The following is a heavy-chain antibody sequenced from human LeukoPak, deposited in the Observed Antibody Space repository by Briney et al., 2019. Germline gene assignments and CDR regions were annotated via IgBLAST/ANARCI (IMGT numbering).Heavy chain of an antibody. D-gene: IGHD3-3*01. J-gene: IGHJ6*03. V-gene: IGHV3-7*04. Sequence: GGSLRLSCAASGFTFSSYWMSWVRQAPGKGLEWVANIKQDGSEKYYVDSVKGRFTISRDNAKNSLYLQMNSLRAEDTAVYYCARGPPSKGVVPPRYYYMDVWGKGTTVTVSS. CDR3: ARGPPSKGVVPPRYYYMDV. CDR2: IKQDGSEK. CDR1: GFTFSSYW.